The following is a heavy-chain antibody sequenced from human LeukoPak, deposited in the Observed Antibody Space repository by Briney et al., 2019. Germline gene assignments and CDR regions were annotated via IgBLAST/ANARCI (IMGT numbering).Heavy chain of an antibody. V-gene: IGHV3-72*01. CDR1: GFTFSDHY. CDR2: TRNKANSYTT. D-gene: IGHD3-22*01. CDR3: AREGYYYDSSGYRSLYYYYGMDV. J-gene: IGHJ6*02. Sequence: GGSLRLSCAASGFTFSDHYMDWVHQAPGKGLEWVGRTRNKANSYTTEYAASVKGRFTISRDDSKNSLYLQMNSLKTEDTAVYYCAREGYYYDSSGYRSLYYYYGMDVWGQGTTVTVSS.